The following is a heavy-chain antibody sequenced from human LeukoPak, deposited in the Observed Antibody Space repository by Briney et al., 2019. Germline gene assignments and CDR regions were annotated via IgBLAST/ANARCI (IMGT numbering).Heavy chain of an antibody. V-gene: IGHV3-30*18. J-gene: IGHJ4*02. Sequence: GGSLRLSCAVSGFTFSSYGLHWVRQAPGKGLEWVAVISYDGSNKYYADSVKGRFTISRDNYKSTLYLQMNSLRAEDTAEYHCVKEYYYGSGSQEYYFDYWGQGTLVTVSS. CDR2: ISYDGSNK. CDR1: GFTFSSYG. CDR3: VKEYYYGSGSQEYYFDY. D-gene: IGHD3-10*01.